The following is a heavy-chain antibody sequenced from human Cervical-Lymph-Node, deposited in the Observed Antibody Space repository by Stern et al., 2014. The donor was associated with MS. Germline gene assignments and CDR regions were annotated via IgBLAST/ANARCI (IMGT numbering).Heavy chain of an antibody. CDR3: AKDPFTRFQLPPYNWFDP. J-gene: IGHJ5*02. D-gene: IGHD1-1*01. V-gene: IGHV3-9*01. Sequence: EVQLVESGGGLVQPGRSLRLSCAASGFTIDDYAMHWVRQAPGKGLEWVPSISWNSNNIAYADSVKGRFTISRDNAKNSLYLQMNSLRAEDTAFYYCAKDPFTRFQLPPYNWFDPWGQGTLVTVSS. CDR1: GFTIDDYA. CDR2: ISWNSNNI.